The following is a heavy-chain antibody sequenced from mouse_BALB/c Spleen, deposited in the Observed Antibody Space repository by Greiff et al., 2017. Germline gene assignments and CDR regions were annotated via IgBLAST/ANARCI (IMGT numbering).Heavy chain of an antibody. V-gene: IGHV5-9-4*01. CDR2: ISSGGSYT. CDR3: ARDQGRQLGPHYYAMDY. J-gene: IGHJ4*01. Sequence: EVQRVESGGGLVKPGGSLKLSCAASGFTFSSYAMSWVRQSPEKRLEWVAEISSGGSYTYYPDTVTGRFTISRDNAKNTLYLEMSSLRSEDTAMYYCARDQGRQLGPHYYAMDYWGQGTSVTVSS. D-gene: IGHD3-2*01. CDR1: GFTFSSYA.